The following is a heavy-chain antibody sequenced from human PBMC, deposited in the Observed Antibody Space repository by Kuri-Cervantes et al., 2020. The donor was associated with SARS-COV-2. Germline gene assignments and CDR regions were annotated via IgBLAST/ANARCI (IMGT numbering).Heavy chain of an antibody. D-gene: IGHD3-3*01. V-gene: IGHV4-34*01. CDR1: GGSFSGYY. CDR2: INHSGST. CDR3: ARGTYTYYDFWRGPYFDY. J-gene: IGHJ4*02. Sequence: SQTLSLTCAVYGGSFSGYYWSWIRQPPGKGLEWIGEINHSGSTNYNPSLKSRVTISVDTSKNQLSLKLSSVTAADTAVYYCARGTYTYYDFWRGPYFDYWGQGNLVTVSS.